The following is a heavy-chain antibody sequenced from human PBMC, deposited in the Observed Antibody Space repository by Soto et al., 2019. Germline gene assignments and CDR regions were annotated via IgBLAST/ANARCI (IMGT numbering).Heavy chain of an antibody. D-gene: IGHD6-13*01. CDR1: GFTFSSYG. Sequence: GGSLRLSCAASGFTFSSYGMHWVRQAPGKGLEWVAVISYDGSNKYYADSVKGRFTISRDNSKNTLYLQMNSLRAEDTAVYYCAKDPNRIAAAGDAFDIWGQGTMVTVSS. V-gene: IGHV3-30*18. J-gene: IGHJ3*02. CDR3: AKDPNRIAAAGDAFDI. CDR2: ISYDGSNK.